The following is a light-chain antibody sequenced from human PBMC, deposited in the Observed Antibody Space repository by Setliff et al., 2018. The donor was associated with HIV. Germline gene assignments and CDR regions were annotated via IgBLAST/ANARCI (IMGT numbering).Light chain of an antibody. CDR3: SSYTSDTTLV. J-gene: IGLJ1*01. V-gene: IGLV2-14*02. CDR2: EVT. Sequence: QSALTQPASVSGSPGQSITISCTGTSSDVGSFSLVSWYQQEPGKAPKLIIYEVTNRPSGVSNRFSGSKSGNTASLTISGLQAEDEADYYCSSYTSDTTLVFGTGTKV. CDR1: SSDVGSFSL.